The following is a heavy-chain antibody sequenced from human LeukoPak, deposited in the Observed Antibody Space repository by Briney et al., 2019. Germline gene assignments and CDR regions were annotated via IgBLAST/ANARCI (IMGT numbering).Heavy chain of an antibody. D-gene: IGHD3-16*01. CDR1: GYTFTSYG. J-gene: IGHJ6*03. Sequence: ASVKVSCKASGYTFTSYGISWVRQAPGQGLEWMGCISAYNGNTNYAQKLQGRVTMTTDTSTSTAYMELRSLRSDDTAVYYCARARYDYVWGYYYYMDVWGKGTTVTVSS. CDR3: ARARYDYVWGYYYYMDV. CDR2: ISAYNGNT. V-gene: IGHV1-18*01.